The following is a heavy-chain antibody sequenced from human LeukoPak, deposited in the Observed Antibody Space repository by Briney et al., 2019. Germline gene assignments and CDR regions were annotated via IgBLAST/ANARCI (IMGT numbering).Heavy chain of an antibody. CDR2: IYSGGIT. CDR1: GFIVSSNY. CDR3: ARDMIVQMDY. Sequence: PGGSLRLSCAASGFIVSSNYMSWVRQAPGKGLEWDSVIYSGGITYYADSVKGRFTISRDNSKNTLYLQMNSLRAEDTAVYYCARDMIVQMDYWGQGTLVTVSS. J-gene: IGHJ4*02. V-gene: IGHV3-53*01. D-gene: IGHD3-22*01.